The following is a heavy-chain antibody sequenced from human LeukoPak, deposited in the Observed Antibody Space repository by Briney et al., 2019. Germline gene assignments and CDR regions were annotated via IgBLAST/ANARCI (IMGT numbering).Heavy chain of an antibody. J-gene: IGHJ4*02. Sequence: GGSLRLSCAASGFTVSSNYMSWVRQAPGKGLEWVSVIYSGGSTYYTDSVKGPFTISRDNSKNTLYLQMNSLRAEDTAVYYCAREGDGYRFFDYWGQGTLVTVSS. V-gene: IGHV3-53*01. CDR1: GFTVSSNY. CDR2: IYSGGST. CDR3: AREGDGYRFFDY. D-gene: IGHD5-24*01.